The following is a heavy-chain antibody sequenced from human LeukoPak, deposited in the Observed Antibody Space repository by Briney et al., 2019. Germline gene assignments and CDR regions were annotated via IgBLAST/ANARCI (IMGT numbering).Heavy chain of an antibody. CDR3: ARGKAKRNYYDSSGPRSEYFQH. D-gene: IGHD3-22*01. CDR2: INHSGST. V-gene: IGHV4-34*01. Sequence: SETLSLTCAVYGGSFSGYYWSWIRQTPGKGLEWIGEINHSGSTNYNPSLKSRVTISVDTSKNQFSLKLSSVTAADTAVYYCARGKAKRNYYDSSGPRSEYFQHWGQGTLVTVSS. CDR1: GGSFSGYY. J-gene: IGHJ1*01.